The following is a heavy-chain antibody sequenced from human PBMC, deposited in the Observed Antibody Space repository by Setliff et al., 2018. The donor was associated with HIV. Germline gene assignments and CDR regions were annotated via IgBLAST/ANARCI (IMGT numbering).Heavy chain of an antibody. Sequence: ASVKVSCKASGYTFTSYDINWVRQATGQGLEWMGWMNPSSGNTGYAQKFQGRVTMTRNTSISTAYMELSSLRSEDTAVYYCARGPNYYDSSGYYYRDAFDIWGQGTMVTVS. CDR3: ARGPNYYDSSGYYYRDAFDI. CDR1: GYTFTSYD. J-gene: IGHJ3*02. CDR2: MNPSSGNT. V-gene: IGHV1-8*02. D-gene: IGHD3-22*01.